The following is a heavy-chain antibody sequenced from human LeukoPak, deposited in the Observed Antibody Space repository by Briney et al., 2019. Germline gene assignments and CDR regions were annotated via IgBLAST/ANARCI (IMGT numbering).Heavy chain of an antibody. CDR2: ISYDGSNK. V-gene: IGHV3-30-3*01. CDR1: GFTFSSYA. CDR3: ARVGETYGMDV. J-gene: IGHJ6*02. D-gene: IGHD3-10*01. Sequence: GGSLRLSCAASGFTFSSYAMHWVRQAPGKGLEWVAVISYDGSNKYYADSVKGRFTISRDNSKNTLYLQMNSLRAEDTAVYYCARVGETYGMDVWGQGTTVTVSS.